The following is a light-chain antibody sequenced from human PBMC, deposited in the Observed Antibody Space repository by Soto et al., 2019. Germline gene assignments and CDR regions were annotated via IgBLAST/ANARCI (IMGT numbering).Light chain of an antibody. CDR2: KAS. V-gene: IGKV1-5*03. J-gene: IGKJ1*01. Sequence: DIQMTQSPSTLSGSVGDRVTITCRASHTISSWLAWYQQKPGKAPKRLIYKASTLKSGVPSRFSGSGSGTEFTLTISSLQPDDFATYDCQHYNSYYAEFGQGTKVELK. CDR1: HTISSW. CDR3: QHYNSYYAE.